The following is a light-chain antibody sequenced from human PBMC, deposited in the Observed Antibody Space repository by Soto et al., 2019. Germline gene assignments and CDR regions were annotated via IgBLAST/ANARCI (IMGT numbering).Light chain of an antibody. CDR3: QLRHMWPIT. CDR2: EEY. V-gene: IGKV3-11*01. J-gene: IGKJ5*01. CDR1: QSFRLL. Sequence: VVLSSAPVTLPSPQWERATLSCRASQSFRLLVACYTTKPGQAPRHRIYEEYNRATGIPPRFSGSESGTDFTLTICSIEPEDAAVYYCQLRHMWPITFGQSNRL.